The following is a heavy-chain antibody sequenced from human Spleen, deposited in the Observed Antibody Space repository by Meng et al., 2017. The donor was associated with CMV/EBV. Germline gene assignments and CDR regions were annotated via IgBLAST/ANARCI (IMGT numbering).Heavy chain of an antibody. Sequence: GESLKISCAASGFTFSSYAMHWVRQAPGKGLEWVAVISYDGSNKYYADSVKGRFTISRDNSKNMLYLQMNSLRVADTAVYYCAKDDSPYFDFRSGYSTPPDYWGQGTLVTVSS. CDR1: GFTFSSYA. CDR3: AKDDSPYFDFRSGYSTPPDY. J-gene: IGHJ4*02. D-gene: IGHD3-3*01. CDR2: ISYDGSNK. V-gene: IGHV3-30-3*01.